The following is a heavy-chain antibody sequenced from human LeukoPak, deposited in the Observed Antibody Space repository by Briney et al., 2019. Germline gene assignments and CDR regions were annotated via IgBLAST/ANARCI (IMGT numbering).Heavy chain of an antibody. CDR2: INPNSGGT. CDR3: ARFPRIRLTDPYYYYMDV. CDR1: GYTFTGYY. D-gene: IGHD2-15*01. J-gene: IGHJ6*03. V-gene: IGHV1-2*02. Sequence: ASVKVSCKASGYTFTGYYMHWVRQAPGQGLEWMGWINPNSGGTNYAQKFQGRVTMTRDASISTAYMELSRLRSDDTAVYYCARFPRIRLTDPYYYYMDVWGKGTTVTVSS.